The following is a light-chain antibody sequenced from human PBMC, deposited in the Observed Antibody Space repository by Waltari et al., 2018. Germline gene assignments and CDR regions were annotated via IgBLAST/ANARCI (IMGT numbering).Light chain of an antibody. CDR3: SSYPTSNTVYV. J-gene: IGLJ1*01. Sequence: QSALTQPASVSGSPGQSITISCTGTSSDVGTYDYVSWYQQHPGKAPKLMIYDVTKRPSGLANLFSGSKSGNTASLTSSGLQAADAAFYYSSSYPTSNTVYVFETGTKVTVL. CDR1: SSDVGTYDY. V-gene: IGLV2-14*03. CDR2: DVT.